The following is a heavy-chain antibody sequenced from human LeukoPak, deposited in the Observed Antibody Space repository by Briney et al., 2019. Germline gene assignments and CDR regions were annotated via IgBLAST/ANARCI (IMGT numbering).Heavy chain of an antibody. V-gene: IGHV4-38-2*01. J-gene: IGHJ4*02. CDR3: ARQYCSGGSCYIGY. CDR1: GYSICSGYY. D-gene: IGHD2-15*01. Sequence: SSETLSLTXAVSGYSICSGYYWGWIREPPGKGLERIGGIYHSGSTYYNPSLKSRVTISVDTSKNQFSLKLSSVTAADTAVYYCARQYCSGGSCYIGYWGQGTLVTVSS. CDR2: IYHSGST.